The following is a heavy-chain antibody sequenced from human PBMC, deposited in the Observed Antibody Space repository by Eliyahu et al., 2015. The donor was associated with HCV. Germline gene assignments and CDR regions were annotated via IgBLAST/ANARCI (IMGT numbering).Heavy chain of an antibody. V-gene: IGHV3-15*07. CDR2: IESKADGGAT. CDR1: GFIFSNAW. J-gene: IGHJ4*02. Sequence: EVQLVESGGGLLKPGGSLRLSCAASGFIFSNAWLTWIRQTPGKGLGWVGHIESKADGGATDYAAPVKGRFTISRDDSTNTLYLQMNSLKTEDTAVYYCTTAAAAGGGADYWGQGTLVTVSS. CDR3: TTAAAAGGGADY. D-gene: IGHD1-26*01.